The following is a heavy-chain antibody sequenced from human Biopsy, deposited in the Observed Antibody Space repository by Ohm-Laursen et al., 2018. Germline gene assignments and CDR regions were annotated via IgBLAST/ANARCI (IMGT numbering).Heavy chain of an antibody. D-gene: IGHD3-10*01. CDR3: ARASMIRGVMDVDY. Sequence: ASVKVSCKSSGYTFTGHYMHWVRQAPGQGLEWMGWINPNGGDTNYAQKFQGRVTMTTDTSVSTAYMELSGLTFDDTAVYYCARASMIRGVMDVDYWGQGTLVIVSS. CDR2: INPNGGDT. CDR1: GYTFTGHY. V-gene: IGHV1-2*02. J-gene: IGHJ4*02.